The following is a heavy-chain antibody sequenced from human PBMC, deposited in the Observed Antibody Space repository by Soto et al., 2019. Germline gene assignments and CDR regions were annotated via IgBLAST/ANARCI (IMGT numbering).Heavy chain of an antibody. D-gene: IGHD1-26*01. J-gene: IGHJ6*02. CDR2: INHSGST. Sequence: SETLSLTCSVYGGSFSGYYWSWIRQPPGKGLEWIGEINHSGSTNYNPSLKSRVTISVDTSKNQFSLKLSSVTAADTAVYYCGRGGSWFQIYYYYYGMDVWGQGTTVT. CDR1: GGSFSGYY. CDR3: GRGGSWFQIYYYYYGMDV. V-gene: IGHV4-34*01.